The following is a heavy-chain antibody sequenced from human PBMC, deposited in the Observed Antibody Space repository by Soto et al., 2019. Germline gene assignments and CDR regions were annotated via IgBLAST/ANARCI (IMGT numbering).Heavy chain of an antibody. CDR2: IYPGDSDT. J-gene: IGHJ6*02. CDR1: GYSFTSYW. D-gene: IGHD2-15*01. CDR3: RRVSSRFCNGESSTVPDSTGMDA. Sequence: GESLKISCKGSGYSFTSYWIGWVRQMPGKGLEWMGIIYPGDSDTRYSPSFQGQVTISADKSITTAYLQWSSLKASDTAMYYCRRVSSRFCNGESSTVPDSTGMDAWGQENTVTVSS. V-gene: IGHV5-51*01.